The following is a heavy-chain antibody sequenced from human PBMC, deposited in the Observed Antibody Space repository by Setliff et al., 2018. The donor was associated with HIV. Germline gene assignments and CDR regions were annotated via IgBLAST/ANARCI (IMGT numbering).Heavy chain of an antibody. V-gene: IGHV4-4*07. J-gene: IGHJ3*01. Sequence: SETLSLTCTVSGDSIGYYYWSWIRQPAGRGLEWMGRIHTSGSTNYNPSLTSRVTLSVDTSKNQFFLKLASLSAADTAVYYCARDRIEVVVDGPHDVFDVWGRGTTVTVS. CDR3: ARDRIEVVVDGPHDVFDV. CDR2: IHTSGST. D-gene: IGHD2-15*01. CDR1: GDSIGYYY.